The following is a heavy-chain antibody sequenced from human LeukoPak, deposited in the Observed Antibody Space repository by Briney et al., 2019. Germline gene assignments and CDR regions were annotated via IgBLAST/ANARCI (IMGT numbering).Heavy chain of an antibody. J-gene: IGHJ4*02. CDR1: GGSISSYY. D-gene: IGHD1-26*01. Sequence: SETLSLTCTVSGGSISSYYWSWIRQPPGKGLEWIGYIYYSGSTNYNPSLKSRVTISVDTSKNQFSLKLSSVTAADTAVYYCARVVGATYIFDYWGQGTLVTVSS. CDR3: ARVVGATYIFDY. V-gene: IGHV4-59*01. CDR2: IYYSGST.